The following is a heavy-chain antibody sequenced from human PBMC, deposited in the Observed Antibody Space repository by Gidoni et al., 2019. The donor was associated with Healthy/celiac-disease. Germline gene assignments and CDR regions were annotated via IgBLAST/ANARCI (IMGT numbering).Heavy chain of an antibody. CDR1: GGSISSYY. V-gene: IGHV4-59*01. D-gene: IGHD1-26*01. CDR3: ARGVSGRYYVY. J-gene: IGHJ4*02. Sequence: QVQLQESGPGLVKPSETLSRTCTAPGGSISSYYWRWIRQPPGKGLEWIGYIYYSGSTNYNPSLTSRVTISVDTSKHQFSLTLRSVTAADTAVYYCARGVSGRYYVYWGQGTLVTVSS. CDR2: IYYSGST.